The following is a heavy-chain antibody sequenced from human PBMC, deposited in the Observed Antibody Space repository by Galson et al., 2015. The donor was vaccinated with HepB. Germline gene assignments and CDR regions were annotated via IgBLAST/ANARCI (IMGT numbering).Heavy chain of an antibody. Sequence: SLRLSCAASGFTFSSYGMHWVRQAPGKGLEWVAVIWYDGSNKYYADSVKGRFTISRDNSKNTLYLQMNSLRAEDTAVYYCASADPEEMATIPSWGQGPLVTVSS. CDR2: IWYDGSNK. J-gene: IGHJ4*02. CDR1: GFTFSSYG. V-gene: IGHV3-33*01. D-gene: IGHD5-24*01. CDR3: ASADPEEMATIPS.